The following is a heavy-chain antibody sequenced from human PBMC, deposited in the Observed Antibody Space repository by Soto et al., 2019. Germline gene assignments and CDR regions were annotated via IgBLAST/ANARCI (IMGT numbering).Heavy chain of an antibody. D-gene: IGHD6-13*01. V-gene: IGHV4-31*01. CDR3: ARDGSSSFDN. Sequence: QVQLQESGPGLVKPSQTLSLTCTVSGGSISSGGYYWSWIRQHPGKGLEWIGYIYYSGSTYYNPSPKAEVTISVATVKNCSYQKRASVTAPARAVYSCARDGSSSFDNLGKGTLVPVSP. CDR2: IYYSGST. CDR1: GGSISSGGYY. J-gene: IGHJ4*02.